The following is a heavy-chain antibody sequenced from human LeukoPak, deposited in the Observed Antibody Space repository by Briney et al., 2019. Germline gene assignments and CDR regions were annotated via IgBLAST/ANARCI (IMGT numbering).Heavy chain of an antibody. CDR2: IYPGDSDT. J-gene: IGHJ4*02. D-gene: IGHD3-10*01. V-gene: IGHV5-51*01. CDR3: ARKSSPLWFGELLSHDFDY. Sequence: GASLKISFKGSGSSFTNYWIGWVRQMPGKGLEWMGVIYPGDSDTRYSPSFQGQVTISADKSISTAYLQWSSLKASDTAMYYCARKSSPLWFGELLSHDFDYWGQGTLVSVS. CDR1: GSSFTNYW.